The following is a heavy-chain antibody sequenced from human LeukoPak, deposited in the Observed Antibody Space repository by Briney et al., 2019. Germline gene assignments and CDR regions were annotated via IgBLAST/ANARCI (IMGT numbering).Heavy chain of an antibody. D-gene: IGHD1-14*01. V-gene: IGHV3-23*01. CDR3: ARDRETTSSGTFDY. J-gene: IGHJ4*02. CDR2: ISGSGGST. CDR1: GFTFSSSA. Sequence: GGSLRLSCAASGFTFSSSAMSWVRQAPGKGLEWVSAISGSGGSTNYADSVKGRFTISRDNSNNTLFLHMNSLRPEDTAVYYCARDRETTSSGTFDYWGQGALLIVSS.